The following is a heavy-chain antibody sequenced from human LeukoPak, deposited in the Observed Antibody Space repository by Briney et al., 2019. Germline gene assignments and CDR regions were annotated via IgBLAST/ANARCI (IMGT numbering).Heavy chain of an antibody. CDR3: AKDKDYGYYMDV. D-gene: IGHD3-16*01. J-gene: IGHJ6*03. CDR2: IWYDGSDK. Sequence: PGGSLRLSCAASGFTFSSYGMHWVRQAPGKGLEWVAVIWYDGSDKYYADSVKGRFTISRDSSKNTLYLQVNSLRAEDTAVYYCAKDKDYGYYMDVWGKGTTVTVSS. CDR1: GFTFSSYG. V-gene: IGHV3-33*06.